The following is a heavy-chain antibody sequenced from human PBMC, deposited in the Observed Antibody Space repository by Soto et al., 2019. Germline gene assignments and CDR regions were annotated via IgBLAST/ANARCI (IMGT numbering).Heavy chain of an antibody. Sequence: GGSLRLSCAASGFTFSSRWMHWVRQAPGKGLVWVSRINSDGTTITYADSVKGRFTISRDNAKNTLYLQMNSLRAEDTAVYYCARAANGYSNYVLDYWGQGTLVTVSS. D-gene: IGHD4-4*01. V-gene: IGHV3-74*01. CDR3: ARAANGYSNYVLDY. CDR1: GFTFSSRW. CDR2: INSDGTTI. J-gene: IGHJ4*02.